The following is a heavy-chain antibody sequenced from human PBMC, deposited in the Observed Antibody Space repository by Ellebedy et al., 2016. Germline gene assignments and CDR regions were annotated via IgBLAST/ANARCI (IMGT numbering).Heavy chain of an antibody. CDR3: ASRPPRSDWNTYFEY. D-gene: IGHD1/OR15-1a*01. CDR2: INQDGTEK. CDR1: EFTFSSCW. Sequence: GGSLRLXXAASEFTFSSCWMSWVRQAPGKGLEWVANINQDGTEKYYVDSVKGRFTLSRDNAKNSLYLQMNSLRAEDTAVYYCASRPPRSDWNTYFEYWGQGTLVTVSS. V-gene: IGHV3-7*01. J-gene: IGHJ4*02.